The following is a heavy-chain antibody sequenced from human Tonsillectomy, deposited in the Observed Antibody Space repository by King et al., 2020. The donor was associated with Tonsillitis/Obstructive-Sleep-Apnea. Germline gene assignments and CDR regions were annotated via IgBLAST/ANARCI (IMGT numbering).Heavy chain of an antibody. CDR1: GYSFTSYW. CDR2: IDPSDSYT. Sequence: VQSGAEVKKPGASLRISCKGSGYSFTSYWISGVRQMTGKGLEWMGRIDPSDSYTNYSPSFQGHVTISADKSISTAYLQWSSLKASDTAMYYCARCDYYYYNMDVWGKGTTVTVSS. V-gene: IGHV5-10-1*01. CDR3: ARCDYYYYNMDV. J-gene: IGHJ6*03.